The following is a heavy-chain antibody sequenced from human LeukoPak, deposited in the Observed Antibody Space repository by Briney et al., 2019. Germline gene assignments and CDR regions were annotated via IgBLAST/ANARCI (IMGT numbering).Heavy chain of an antibody. CDR3: ARDRSTGGPGGGDPTDY. CDR2: ISYDGSNK. V-gene: IGHV3-30-3*01. D-gene: IGHD3-10*01. CDR1: GFTFSSYA. Sequence: GGSLRLSCAASGFTFSSYAMHWVRQAPGKGLEWVAVISYDGSNKYYADSVKGRFTISRDNSKNTLYLQMNSLRAEDTAVYYCARDRSTGGPGGGDPTDYWGQGTLVTVSS. J-gene: IGHJ4*02.